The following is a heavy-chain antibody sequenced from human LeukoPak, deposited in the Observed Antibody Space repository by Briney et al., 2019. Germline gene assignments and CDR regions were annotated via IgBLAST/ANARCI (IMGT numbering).Heavy chain of an antibody. D-gene: IGHD2-2*02. CDR3: ARDDTVYFDY. CDR1: GFTFSSYG. CDR2: IWYDGSNK. Sequence: GSLRLSCAASGFTFSSYGMHWVRQAPGKGLEWVAIIWYDGSNKFYADSVKGRFTISRDNSKNTLYLQVNSLRAEDTAVYYCARDDTVYFDYWGQGTLVTVSS. J-gene: IGHJ4*02. V-gene: IGHV3-33*01.